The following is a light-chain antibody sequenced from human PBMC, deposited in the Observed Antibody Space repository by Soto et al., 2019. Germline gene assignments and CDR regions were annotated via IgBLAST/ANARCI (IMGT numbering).Light chain of an antibody. V-gene: IGLV4-60*03. J-gene: IGLJ2*01. CDR1: SGHSSYI. CDR2: LEGSGSY. Sequence: QAVVTQSSSASASLGSSVKLTCTLSSGHSSYIIAWHQQQPGKAPRYLMKLEGSGSYNKGSGVPDRFSGFSSGADRYLTISNLQSEDEADYYCETWDSNTVVFGGGTKLTVL. CDR3: ETWDSNTVV.